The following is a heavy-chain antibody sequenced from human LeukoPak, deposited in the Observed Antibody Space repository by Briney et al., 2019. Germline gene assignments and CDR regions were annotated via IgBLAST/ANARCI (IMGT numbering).Heavy chain of an antibody. V-gene: IGHV4-34*01. D-gene: IGHD3-22*01. CDR2: INHSGST. Sequence: SETLSLTCAVYGGSFSGYYWSWIRQPPGKGLEWIGEINHSGSTNYNPSLKSRVTISVDTSKNQFSLKLSSVTAADTAVYYCARVGYGYYDSSGYDDYWGQGTLVTVSS. CDR1: GGSFSGYY. CDR3: ARVGYGYYDSSGYDDY. J-gene: IGHJ4*02.